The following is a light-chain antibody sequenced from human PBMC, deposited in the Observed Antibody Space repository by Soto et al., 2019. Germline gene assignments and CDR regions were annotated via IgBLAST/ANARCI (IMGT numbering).Light chain of an antibody. J-gene: IGLJ2*01. CDR3: ASWDDSLSGPV. V-gene: IGLV1-44*01. Sequence: QSVLTQPPSASGTPGQSVTLSCSGSSSNIGSDSANWYLQLPGTAPKLLIYNNNRRPSGVPDRFSGSKSGTSASLAISGLQSEDEGDYYCASWDDSLSGPVFGGGTKLTVL. CDR2: NNN. CDR1: SSNIGSDS.